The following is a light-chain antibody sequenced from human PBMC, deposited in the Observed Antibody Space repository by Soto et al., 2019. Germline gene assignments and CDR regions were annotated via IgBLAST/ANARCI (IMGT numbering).Light chain of an antibody. CDR1: QSVTKRF. J-gene: IGKJ2*01. Sequence: EIVVTQSPGTLSLSPGETATLSCRASQSVTKRFLTWYQQKPGQGPRLIIYDASSRATGIPDRFSGGGSGTDFTLTINRLEPEDFAVYYCQQYGESSYAFGQGTKLQIK. CDR2: DAS. V-gene: IGKV3-20*01. CDR3: QQYGESSYA.